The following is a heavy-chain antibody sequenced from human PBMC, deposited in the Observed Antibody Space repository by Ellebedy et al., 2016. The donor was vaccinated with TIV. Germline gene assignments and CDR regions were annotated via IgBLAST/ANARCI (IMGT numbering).Heavy chain of an antibody. Sequence: SETLSLXXTVSGGSITSGSYYWTWIRQPAGKGLEWIGRVYASGRTDYNPSLRSRVPMSVATSKSQFSLRMTSVTAADTAMYYCARVARGTTLTTWGLHYYYYMDVWGKGTTVTVSS. CDR1: GGSITSGSYY. J-gene: IGHJ6*03. CDR2: VYASGRT. D-gene: IGHD4-11*01. V-gene: IGHV4-61*02. CDR3: ARVARGTTLTTWGLHYYYYMDV.